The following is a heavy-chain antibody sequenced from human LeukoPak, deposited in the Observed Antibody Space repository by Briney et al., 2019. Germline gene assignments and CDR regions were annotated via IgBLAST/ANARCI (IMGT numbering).Heavy chain of an antibody. CDR3: ARADYDILTGDYYYYYGMDV. V-gene: IGHV3-11*01. Sequence: GGSLRLSCAASGFTFSVYYMSWIRQAPGKGLEWVSYISSSGSTIYYADSVKGRFTISRDNAKNSLYLQMNSLRAEDTAVYYCARADYDILTGDYYYYYGMDVWGQGTTVTVSS. J-gene: IGHJ6*02. D-gene: IGHD3-9*01. CDR2: ISSSGSTI. CDR1: GFTFSVYY.